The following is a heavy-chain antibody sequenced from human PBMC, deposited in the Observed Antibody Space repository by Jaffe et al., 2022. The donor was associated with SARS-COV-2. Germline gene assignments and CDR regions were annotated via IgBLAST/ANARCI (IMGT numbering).Heavy chain of an antibody. D-gene: IGHD5-12*01. Sequence: EVQLVQSGAEVKKPGESLKISCETSGYSFTDYWISWVRQLPGKGLEWMGKINPGDSYTTYSPSLQGHVTISADESVTTADLRWSSLKASDTAMYYCARHRGYSLQHREEDFDYWGQGTLVTVSS. CDR2: INPGDSYT. CDR3: ARHRGYSLQHREEDFDY. CDR1: GYSFTDYW. V-gene: IGHV5-10-1*03. J-gene: IGHJ4*02.